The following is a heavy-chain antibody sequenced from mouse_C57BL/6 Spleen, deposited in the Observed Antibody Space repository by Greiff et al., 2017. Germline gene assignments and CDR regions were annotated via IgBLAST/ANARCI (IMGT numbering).Heavy chain of an antibody. CDR1: GYSFTGYY. CDR3: ARLGYGNYGFDY. Sequence: EVQLQQSGPELVKPGASVKISCKASGYSFTGYYMNWVKQSPEKSLEWIGEINPSTGGTTYNQKFNAKATLTVDKSSSTAYMQRKSLTSEDSAVYYCARLGYGNYGFDYWGQGTTLTVSA. J-gene: IGHJ2*01. CDR2: INPSTGGT. V-gene: IGHV1-42*01. D-gene: IGHD2-1*01.